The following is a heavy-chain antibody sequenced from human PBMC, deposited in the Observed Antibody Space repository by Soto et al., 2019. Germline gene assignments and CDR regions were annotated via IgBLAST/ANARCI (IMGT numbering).Heavy chain of an antibody. CDR1: GGSFSGYQ. CDR3: ARGLILWFGELSRRGGYYYYMDV. D-gene: IGHD3-10*01. CDR2: INDSGII. Sequence: QVQLQQWGAGLLKPSETLSLTCAVYGGSFSGYQWSWIRQTPGKGLEWIGEINDSGIINYNPSLKSRVTILLDTPKKQISLKLSSVTAADSVVYYCARGLILWFGELSRRGGYYYYMDVWGKGTTVTVSS. V-gene: IGHV4-34*01. J-gene: IGHJ6*03.